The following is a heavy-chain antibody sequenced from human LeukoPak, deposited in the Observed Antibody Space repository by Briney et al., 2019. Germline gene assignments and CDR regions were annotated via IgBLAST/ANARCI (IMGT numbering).Heavy chain of an antibody. CDR3: ARDGGANRNFDY. D-gene: IGHD4/OR15-4a*01. CDR1: GGSISSYY. J-gene: IGHJ4*02. CDR2: IYYSGST. Sequence: SSETLSLTCTVSGGSISSYYWSWIRQPPGKGLEWIGYIYYSGSTNYNPSLKSRVTISVDTSKNQFSLKLSSVTAADTAVYYCARDGGANRNFDYWGQGMLVTVSS. V-gene: IGHV4-59*01.